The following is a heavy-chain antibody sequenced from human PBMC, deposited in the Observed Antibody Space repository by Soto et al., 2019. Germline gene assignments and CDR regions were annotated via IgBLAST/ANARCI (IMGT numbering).Heavy chain of an antibody. CDR1: GFTFSSYS. J-gene: IGHJ6*02. CDR3: ARDGPIGRGYSYGALGYYYGMDV. CDR2: ISSSSSYI. Sequence: PGGSLRLSCAASGFTFSSYSMNCVRQAPGKGLEWVSSISSSSSYIYYADSVKGRFTISRDNAKNPLYLQMNSLRAEDTAVYYCARDGPIGRGYSYGALGYYYGMDVWGQGTTVTVSS. D-gene: IGHD5-18*01. V-gene: IGHV3-21*01.